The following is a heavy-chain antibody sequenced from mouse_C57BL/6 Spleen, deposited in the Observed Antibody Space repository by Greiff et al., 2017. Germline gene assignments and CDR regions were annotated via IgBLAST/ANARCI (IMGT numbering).Heavy chain of an antibody. J-gene: IGHJ2*01. CDR2: ISSGGSYT. D-gene: IGHD1-1*01. CDR3: ARQHYYYGSSSYYFDY. CDR1: GFTFSSYG. Sequence: EVQLVESGGDLVKPGGSLKLSCAASGFTFSSYGMSWVRQTPDKRLEWVATISSGGSYTYYPDSVKGRFTISRDNAKNNLYLQMSILKSEDTAMYYCARQHYYYGSSSYYFDYWGQGTTLTVSS. V-gene: IGHV5-6*01.